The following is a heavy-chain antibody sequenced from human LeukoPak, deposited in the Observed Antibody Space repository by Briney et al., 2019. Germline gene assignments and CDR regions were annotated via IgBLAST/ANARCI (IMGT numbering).Heavy chain of an antibody. CDR1: GYTFTDYY. D-gene: IGHD6-13*01. CDR3: ARDSAALPGAYFDY. V-gene: IGHV1-2*02. Sequence: ASVKVSCKASGYTFTDYYMHWLRQAPGQGLEWMGWTNLNSGGTKFAQRFQGRVTMTRDTSITTGHMELSRLTSDDTAVYYCARDSAALPGAYFDYWGQGTLVTVSS. J-gene: IGHJ4*02. CDR2: TNLNSGGT.